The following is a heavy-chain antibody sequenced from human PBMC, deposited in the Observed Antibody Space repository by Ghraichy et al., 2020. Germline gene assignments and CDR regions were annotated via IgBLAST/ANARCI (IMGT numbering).Heavy chain of an antibody. D-gene: IGHD4-17*01. V-gene: IGHV4-4*09. J-gene: IGHJ2*01. Sequence: SQTLSLTCTVSGGSISSYYWSWIRQPPGKGLEWIGYIYTSGSTNYNPSLKSRVTISVDTSKNQFSLKLSSVTAADTAVYYCARRGDYGDSRGWYFDLWGRGTLVTVSS. CDR2: IYTSGST. CDR1: GGSISSYY. CDR3: ARRGDYGDSRGWYFDL.